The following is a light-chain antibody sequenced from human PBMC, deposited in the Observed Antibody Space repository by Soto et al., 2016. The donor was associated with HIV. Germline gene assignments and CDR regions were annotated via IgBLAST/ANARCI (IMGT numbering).Light chain of an antibody. CDR2: AVS. Sequence: DIQLTQSPSFLSASVGDRVTITCRASQGISSYLAWYQQQPGKAPKLLIYAVSILQSGVPSRFSGSGSGTEFTLTISSLQPEDFATYYCQQYYSIPQFGQGTKVDIK. V-gene: IGKV1-9*01. CDR1: QGISSY. J-gene: IGKJ1*01. CDR3: QQYYSIPQ.